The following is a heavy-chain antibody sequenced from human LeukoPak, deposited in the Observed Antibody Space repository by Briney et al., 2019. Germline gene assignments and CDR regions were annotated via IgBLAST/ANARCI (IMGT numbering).Heavy chain of an antibody. CDR3: ARIRAGKDRDSSGPVDY. D-gene: IGHD3-22*01. Sequence: PSETLSLTCTVPGGSISSGGYYWSWIRQHPGKGLEWIGYIYYSGSTYYNPSLKSRVTISVDKSKNQFSLKLSSVTAADTAVYYCARIRAGKDRDSSGPVDYWGQGTLVTVSS. CDR1: GGSISSGGYY. CDR2: IYYSGST. J-gene: IGHJ4*02. V-gene: IGHV4-31*03.